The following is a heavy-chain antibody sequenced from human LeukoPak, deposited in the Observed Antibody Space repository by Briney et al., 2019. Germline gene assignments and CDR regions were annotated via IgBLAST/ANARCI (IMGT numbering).Heavy chain of an antibody. CDR2: IHYTGGT. V-gene: IGHV4-34*01. CDR3: ARGNILSGYCFDF. J-gene: IGHJ4*02. CDR1: GGSISGYY. D-gene: IGHD3-9*01. Sequence: SETLSLTCAVYGGSISGYYWSWIRQPPGKGLEWVGEIHYTGGTSYNPSLKSRATISIDTSKNQLSLRLSSVTAADTAVYYCARGNILSGYCFDFWGQGALVTVSS.